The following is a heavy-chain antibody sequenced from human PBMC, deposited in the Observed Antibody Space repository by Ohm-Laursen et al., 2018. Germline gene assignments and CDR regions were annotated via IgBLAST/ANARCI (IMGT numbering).Heavy chain of an antibody. CDR1: GESSSGYF. CDR3: ARDRNDYVWGSYRFSSAFDI. Sequence: SDTLSLTCAVNGESSSGYFWNWIRQPPGKGLEWIGYIYYSGSTNYNPSLKSRVTISVDTSKNQFSLKLSSVTAADTAVYYCARDRNDYVWGSYRFSSAFDIWGQGTMVTVSS. J-gene: IGHJ3*02. CDR2: IYYSGST. V-gene: IGHV4-59*01. D-gene: IGHD3-16*02.